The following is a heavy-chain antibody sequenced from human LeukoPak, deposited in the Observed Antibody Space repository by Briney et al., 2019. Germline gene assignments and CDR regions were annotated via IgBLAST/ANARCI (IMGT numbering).Heavy chain of an antibody. CDR1: GGSITSNF. J-gene: IGHJ5*02. Sequence: PSETLSLTCTVSGGSITSNFWSWIRQPPGKGLEWIGYIYYSGSTNYNPSLNSRVTISADTSKNQFSLKLTSVTTTDTAIYYCARLTYYQASGGYYWFDPWGQGILVTVSS. V-gene: IGHV4-59*01. CDR3: ARLTYYQASGGYYWFDP. D-gene: IGHD3-22*01. CDR2: IYYSGST.